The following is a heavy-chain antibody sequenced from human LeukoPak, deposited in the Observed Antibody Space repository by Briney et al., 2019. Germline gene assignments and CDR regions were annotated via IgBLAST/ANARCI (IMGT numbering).Heavy chain of an antibody. D-gene: IGHD3-10*01. Sequence: GASVKVSCKASGYTFTSYDINWVRQATGQGLEWMGWMNPNSGNTGYAQKFQGRVTITRNTSISTVYMELSSLRSDDTAVYYCARTLGGWLLYGMDVWGQGTTVTVSS. V-gene: IGHV1-8*03. J-gene: IGHJ6*02. CDR2: MNPNSGNT. CDR3: ARTLGGWLLYGMDV. CDR1: GYTFTSYD.